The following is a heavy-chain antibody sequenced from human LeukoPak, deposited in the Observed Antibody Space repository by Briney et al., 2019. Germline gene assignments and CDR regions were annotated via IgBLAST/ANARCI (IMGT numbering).Heavy chain of an antibody. CDR3: ASATGNDYRGDY. V-gene: IGHV1-69*04. CDR1: GGTFSSYA. J-gene: IGHJ4*02. Sequence: SVKVSCKASGGTFSSYAISWVRQAPGQGLEWMGRIIPILGIANYAQKFQGRVTITADKSTSTAYMELSSLRSEDTAVYYCASATGNDYRGDYWGQGTLVTVSS. D-gene: IGHD4-11*01. CDR2: IIPILGIA.